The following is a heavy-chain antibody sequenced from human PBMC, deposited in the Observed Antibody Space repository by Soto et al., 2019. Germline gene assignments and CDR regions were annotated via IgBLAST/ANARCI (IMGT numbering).Heavy chain of an antibody. CDR3: ARDHNFGFILYAMDV. CDR1: GYTLTSYS. J-gene: IGHJ6*02. Sequence: XSVKVSCKASGYTLTSYSMHWVRQSPGQGLEWMGIINPSSGRTSYAQNFQGRVTMTSDTSTSIVYMEMSSLKSEDTAVYYCARDHNFGFILYAMDVWGQRTTVTVSS. V-gene: IGHV1-46*01. CDR2: INPSSGRT. D-gene: IGHD2-15*01.